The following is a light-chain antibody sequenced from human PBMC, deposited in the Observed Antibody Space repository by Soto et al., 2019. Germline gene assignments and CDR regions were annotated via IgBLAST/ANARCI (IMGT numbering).Light chain of an antibody. J-gene: IGKJ1*01. CDR3: QQYNNWPRT. CDR2: GAS. V-gene: IGKV3-15*01. Sequence: EIVMTQSPATLSVSPGERATLSCRASQSVSGNLAWYQQKPGQAPRLLIYGASTSATVIPARFSGSWSGTEFTLPISSLQSEDFSVYYCQQYNNWPRTFGQGTKVEI. CDR1: QSVSGN.